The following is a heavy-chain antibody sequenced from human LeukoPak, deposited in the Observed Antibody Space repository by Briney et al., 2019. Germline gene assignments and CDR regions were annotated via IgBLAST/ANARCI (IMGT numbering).Heavy chain of an antibody. CDR3: SRHIVVVRGDAFDI. CDR2: ISAYNGNT. V-gene: IGHV1-18*01. CDR1: GYTFTSYG. D-gene: IGHD2-21*01. J-gene: IGHJ3*02. Sequence: ASVKVSCKASGYTFTSYGISWVRQAPGQGLEWMGWISAYNGNTNYAQKLQGRVTMTTDTSTSTAYMALRSLRSDGTAVYCCSRHIVVVRGDAFDIWGQGTMVTVSS.